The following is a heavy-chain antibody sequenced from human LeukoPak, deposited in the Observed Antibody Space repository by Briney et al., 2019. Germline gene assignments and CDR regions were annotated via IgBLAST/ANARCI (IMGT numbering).Heavy chain of an antibody. D-gene: IGHD6-13*01. CDR3: AKGIGGAVDH. J-gene: IGHJ4*02. CDR1: GFTFSSYG. Sequence: PGGSLRLSCAASGFTFSSYGMHWVRQAPGKGLEWVAVISYDGSNKYYADSVKGRFTISRDNSKNTLYLQMTSLRAEDAAVYYCAKGIGGAVDHWGQGTLVTVSS. V-gene: IGHV3-30*18. CDR2: ISYDGSNK.